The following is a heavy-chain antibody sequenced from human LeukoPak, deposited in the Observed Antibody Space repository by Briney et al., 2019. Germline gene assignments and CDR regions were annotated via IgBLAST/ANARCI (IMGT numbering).Heavy chain of an antibody. J-gene: IGHJ1*01. V-gene: IGHV4-59*01. Sequence: SETLSLTCTVSGGSIGSYYWSWIRQPPGKGLEWIGYIYYSGSTYYNPSLRSRVTISVDTSKNQFSLNLNSVTAADTAVYYCARALSGTYGLFQHWGQGTLVTVSS. CDR2: IYYSGST. CDR3: ARALSGTYGLFQH. CDR1: GGSIGSYY. D-gene: IGHD1-26*01.